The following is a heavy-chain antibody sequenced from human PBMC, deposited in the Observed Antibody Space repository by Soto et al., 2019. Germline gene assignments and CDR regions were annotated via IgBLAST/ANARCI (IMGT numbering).Heavy chain of an antibody. Sequence: SETLSHTCTFSDYSISSGYYCVWIRQPPGKGLDWIGSIYHIGITYYNPSLKSRVTISVDTSKNQFSLKLSSVTAADTAVYYCAREGSAFDYWGQETLVTSPQ. J-gene: IGHJ4*02. CDR3: AREGSAFDY. CDR2: IYHIGIT. CDR1: DYSISSGYY. V-gene: IGHV4-38-2*02.